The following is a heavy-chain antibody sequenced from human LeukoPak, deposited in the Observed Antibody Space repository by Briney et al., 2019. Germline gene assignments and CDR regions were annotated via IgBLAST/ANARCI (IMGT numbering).Heavy chain of an antibody. V-gene: IGHV1-18*04. J-gene: IGHJ4*02. D-gene: IGHD2-2*01. CDR1: GYTFTGYY. CDR2: ISAYNGNT. CDR3: ARIPLLLLVVPAANTDY. Sequence: GASVKVSCKASGYTFTGYYMHWVRQAPGQGLEWMGWISAYNGNTNYAQKLQGRVTMTTDTSTSTAYMELRSLRSDDTAVYYCARIPLLLLVVPAANTDYWGQGTLVTVSS.